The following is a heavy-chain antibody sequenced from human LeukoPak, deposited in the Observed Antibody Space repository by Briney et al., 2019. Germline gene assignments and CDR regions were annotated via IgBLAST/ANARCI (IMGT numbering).Heavy chain of an antibody. J-gene: IGHJ6*02. D-gene: IGHD3-9*01. CDR3: TRRYDILTGYYEYGMDV. CDR2: IRSKANSYAT. Sequence: GGSLRLSCAASGFTFTNAWMGWVRQAPGKGVEWVGRIRSKANSYATAYAASVKGRFTISRDDSKNTAYLQMNSLKTEDTAVYYCTRRYDILTGYYEYGMDVWGQGTTVTVSS. CDR1: GFTFTNAW. V-gene: IGHV3-73*01.